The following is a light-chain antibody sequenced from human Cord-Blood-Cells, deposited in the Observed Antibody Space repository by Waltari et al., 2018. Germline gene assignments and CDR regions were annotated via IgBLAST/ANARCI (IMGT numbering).Light chain of an antibody. Sequence: DIQLTQSPSSLSASLGDRVTITCRASQSISSYLNWYQQKPGKAPKLLIYAASSLQSGGPSRFSGSGSGTDFTLTISSLQPEDFATYYCQQSYSTPLPTFGQGTKVEIK. CDR2: AAS. V-gene: IGKV1-39*01. CDR1: QSISSY. J-gene: IGKJ1*01. CDR3: QQSYSTPLPT.